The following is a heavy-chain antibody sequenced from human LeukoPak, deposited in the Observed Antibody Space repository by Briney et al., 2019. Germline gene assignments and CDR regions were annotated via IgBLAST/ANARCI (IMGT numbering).Heavy chain of an antibody. V-gene: IGHV3-30*04. CDR2: ISYDGNNK. J-gene: IGHJ6*04. D-gene: IGHD3-9*01. CDR1: GFTFNNYA. CDR3: ARDRDRDIIGDGMDV. Sequence: GRSLRLSCAASGFTFNNYAMYWVRQAPLKGLEWAAVISYDGNNKYSADSVNARFTISRDNSKNTLYLQMSSLRTEDTAVYYCARDRDRDIIGDGMDVWGKGTTVTVSS.